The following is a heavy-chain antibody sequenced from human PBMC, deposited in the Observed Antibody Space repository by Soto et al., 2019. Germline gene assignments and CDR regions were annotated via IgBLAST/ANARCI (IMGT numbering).Heavy chain of an antibody. J-gene: IGHJ4*02. CDR2: ISSSSSTI. D-gene: IGHD1-26*01. CDR1: GFTFSSYS. Sequence: EVQLVESGGGLVQPGGSLRLSCAASGFTFSSYSMNWVRQAPGKGLEWVSYISSSSSTIYYADSVKGRFTISRDNAKNSLYLQMNSRRDEDTALYYCARDGGSLGYWGQGPLVTVSS. V-gene: IGHV3-48*02. CDR3: ARDGGSLGY.